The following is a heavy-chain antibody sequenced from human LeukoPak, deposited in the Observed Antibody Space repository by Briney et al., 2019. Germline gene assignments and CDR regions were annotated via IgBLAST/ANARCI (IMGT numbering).Heavy chain of an antibody. J-gene: IGHJ4*02. CDR1: GFTFSTFA. CDR3: AKEGTYNNFWSGYFH. V-gene: IGHV3-23*01. CDR2: VIGSGSVTSST. Sequence: PGGSLRLACAASGFTFSTFATSCVRQAPRKGLEWVSSVIGSGSVTSSTYYADSVKGRFTISRDNSKNTLYLQMNSLRAEDTALYYCAKEGTYNNFWSGYFHWGQGALVTVSS. D-gene: IGHD3-3*01.